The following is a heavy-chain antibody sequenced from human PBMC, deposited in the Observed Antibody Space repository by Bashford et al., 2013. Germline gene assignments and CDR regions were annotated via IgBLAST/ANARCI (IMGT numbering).Heavy chain of an antibody. CDR2: IDPSDSYT. D-gene: IGHD6-25*01. CDR3: ARRGGTNXATYYFDY. Sequence: WVRQMPGKGLEWMGRIDPSDSYTNYSPSFQGHVTISVDKSISTAYLQWSSLKASDTAMYYCARRGGTNXATYYFDYWGQGTLVTVSS. V-gene: IGHV5-10-1*01. J-gene: IGHJ4*02.